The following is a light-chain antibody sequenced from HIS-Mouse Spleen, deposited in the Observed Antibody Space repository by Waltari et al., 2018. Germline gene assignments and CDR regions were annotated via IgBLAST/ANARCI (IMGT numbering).Light chain of an antibody. CDR2: KDR. Sequence: SYELTQPPSVSVSPGQTARITCSGDALPKQYAYWYQQKPGQAPVLVIYKDRERPSGIPERFSGSSSGTKVTLTISGVQAEDEADYYCQSADSSGTYVVFGGGTKLTVL. V-gene: IGLV3-25*03. CDR3: QSADSSGTYVV. J-gene: IGLJ2*01. CDR1: ALPKQY.